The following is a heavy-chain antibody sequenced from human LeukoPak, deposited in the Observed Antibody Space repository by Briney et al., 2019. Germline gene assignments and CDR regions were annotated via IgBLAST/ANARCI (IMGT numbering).Heavy chain of an antibody. CDR2: LWSDGSNK. V-gene: IGHV3-33*08. D-gene: IGHD1-14*01. Sequence: GGSLRLSCAASGFIFNTYGMHWVRQAPGEGLEWVAFLWSDGSNKCYTDSVKGRFTISRDNSKNTLYLQMNSLRAEDTAVYYCARGNPGGEYYWGQGTLVTVSS. J-gene: IGHJ4*02. CDR1: GFIFNTYG. CDR3: ARGNPGGEYY.